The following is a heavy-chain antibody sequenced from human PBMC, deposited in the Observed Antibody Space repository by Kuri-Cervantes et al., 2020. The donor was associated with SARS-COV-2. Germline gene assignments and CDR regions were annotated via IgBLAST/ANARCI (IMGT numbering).Heavy chain of an antibody. CDR3: ARQSADCSSPSCYIDY. CDR1: GYSFTSYW. Sequence: GGSLRLSCTGSGYSFTSYWIGWVRQMPGKGLEWMGLIYPGDSDTRYSPSFQGQVTISADKSISTAYLQWSSLKASDTAMYYCARQSADCSSPSCYIDYWGQGTLVTVSS. D-gene: IGHD2-2*02. CDR2: IYPGDSDT. V-gene: IGHV5-51*01. J-gene: IGHJ4*02.